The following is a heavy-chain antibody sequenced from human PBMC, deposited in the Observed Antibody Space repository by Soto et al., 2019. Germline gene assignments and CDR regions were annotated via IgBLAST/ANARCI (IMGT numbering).Heavy chain of an antibody. CDR1: GGSISSGGYY. CDR2: IYYRGST. V-gene: IGHV4-31*03. CDR3: ASLGVNSGDYYLDY. J-gene: IGHJ4*02. D-gene: IGHD4-17*01. Sequence: PSETLSLTCTVSGGSISSGGYYWSWIRQHPGKGLEWIGYIYYRGSTYYNPTLKSRVTISVDTSKNQFSLKLSPVTAADTAVYYCASLGVNSGDYYLDYWGQGTLLTVAS.